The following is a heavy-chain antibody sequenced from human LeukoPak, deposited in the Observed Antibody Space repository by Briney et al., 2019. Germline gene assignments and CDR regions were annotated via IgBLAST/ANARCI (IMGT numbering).Heavy chain of an antibody. CDR2: IYYSGST. J-gene: IGHJ5*02. D-gene: IGHD3-10*01. Sequence: SETLSLTCTVSGGSISSDTCYWSWIRQPPGKGLEWIVSIYYSGSTYYNPSLKSRVTISVDTSKNQFSLKLSSVTAADTAVYYCARQRHSGGSADWFDPWGQGTLVTVSS. CDR3: ARQRHSGGSADWFDP. V-gene: IGHV4-39*01. CDR1: GGSISSDTCY.